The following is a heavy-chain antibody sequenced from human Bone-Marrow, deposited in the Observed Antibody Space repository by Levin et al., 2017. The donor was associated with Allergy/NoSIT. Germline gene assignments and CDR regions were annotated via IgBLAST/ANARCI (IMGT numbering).Heavy chain of an antibody. J-gene: IGHJ3*02. CDR1: GYTFTGYY. V-gene: IGHV1-2*06. CDR2: INPNSGGT. Sequence: ASVKVSCKASGYTFTGYYMHWVRQAPGQGLEWMGRINPNSGGTNYAQKFQGRVTMTRDTSISTAYMELSRLRSDDTAVYYCARDSCYYGSGSDAFDIWGQGTMVTVSS. CDR3: ARDSCYYGSGSDAFDI. D-gene: IGHD3-10*01.